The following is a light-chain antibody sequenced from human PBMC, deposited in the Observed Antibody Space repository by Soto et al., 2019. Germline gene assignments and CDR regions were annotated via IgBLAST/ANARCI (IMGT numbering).Light chain of an antibody. CDR3: CSYAGSRGDV. CDR1: TGAVTSGHY. J-gene: IGLJ1*01. CDR2: EGS. V-gene: IGLV7-46*01. Sequence: QAVVTQEPSLTVSPGGTVTLTCGSSTGAVTSGHYPYWFQQKPGQAPRTLIYEGSKRPSGVSNRFSGSKSGNTASLTISGLQAEDEADYYCCSYAGSRGDVFGTGTKLTVL.